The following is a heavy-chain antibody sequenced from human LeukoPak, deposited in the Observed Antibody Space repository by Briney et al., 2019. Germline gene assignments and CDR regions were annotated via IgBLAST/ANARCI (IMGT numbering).Heavy chain of an antibody. V-gene: IGHV1-46*01. J-gene: IGHJ3*02. Sequence: GASVKVSCKTSGYIFSSYYMHWVRQAPGQGLERMGIINPRGGSSSYAQKFQDRATMARDTSTSTVYVELSSLRSEDTAIYYCARGYCSGGNCYSGPFDIWGQGTMVTVSS. CDR3: ARGYCSGGNCYSGPFDI. CDR1: GYIFSSYY. D-gene: IGHD2-15*01. CDR2: INPRGGSS.